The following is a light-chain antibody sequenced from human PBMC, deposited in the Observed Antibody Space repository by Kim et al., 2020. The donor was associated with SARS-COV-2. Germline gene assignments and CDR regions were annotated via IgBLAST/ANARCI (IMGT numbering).Light chain of an antibody. CDR2: RNN. V-gene: IGLV10-54*01. CDR1: SNNVGDQG. J-gene: IGLJ3*02. Sequence: RKNDTRTCIGNSNNVGDQGAAWLQQHQGHPPQLLSSRNNNRPSGISERLSASRSGNTASLTITALQPEDEADYYCSAWDSSLNVWVFGGGTQLTVL. CDR3: SAWDSSLNVWV.